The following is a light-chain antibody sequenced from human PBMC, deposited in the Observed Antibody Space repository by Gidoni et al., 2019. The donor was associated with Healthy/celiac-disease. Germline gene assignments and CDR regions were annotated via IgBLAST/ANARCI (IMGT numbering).Light chain of an antibody. CDR2: WAS. V-gene: IGKV4-1*01. CDR1: QSVLYSSNNKNY. J-gene: IGKJ5*01. Sequence: DIVMTQPPDSLAVSLGERATINCKSSQSVLYSSNNKNYLAWYQQKPGQPPKLLIYWASTREAGVPDRFSGSGSGTDFTLTISSRQAEDVAVYYCQQYYSTPLTFGQXTRLEIK. CDR3: QQYYSTPLT.